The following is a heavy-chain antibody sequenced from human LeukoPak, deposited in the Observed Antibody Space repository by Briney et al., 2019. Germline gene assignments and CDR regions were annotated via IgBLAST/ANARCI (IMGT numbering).Heavy chain of an antibody. CDR1: GFTFSNYD. J-gene: IGHJ4*02. V-gene: IGHV3-13*01. Sequence: GGSLRLSCAASGFTFSNYDMHWVRQVTGEGLEWVSTISNAGDTYYPDSVKGRFTISRENAKSSLYLQMNSLRAGDTAVYYCAKAIMGLRLGELSPHDDWGQGTLVTVSS. CDR3: AKAIMGLRLGELSPHDD. CDR2: ISNAGDT. D-gene: IGHD3-16*02.